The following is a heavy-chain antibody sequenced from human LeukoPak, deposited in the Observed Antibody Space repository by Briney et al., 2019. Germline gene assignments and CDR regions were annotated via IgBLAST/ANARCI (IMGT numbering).Heavy chain of an antibody. CDR3: VTSWVRQQRDF. V-gene: IGHV3-7*01. CDR2: IEPDGSGK. Sequence: GGSLRLSCATSGFSFRDYWMSWVRQAPGKGLEWVADIEPDGSGKTYVDSVKGRFTISRDNAQQSLYLQMDTLTAEDTAVYYCVTSWVRQQRDFWGQGTLVTVSS. CDR1: GFSFRDYW. D-gene: IGHD3-10*01. J-gene: IGHJ4*02.